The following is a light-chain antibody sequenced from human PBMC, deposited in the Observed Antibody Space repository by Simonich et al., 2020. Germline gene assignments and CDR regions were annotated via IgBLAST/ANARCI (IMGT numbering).Light chain of an antibody. J-gene: IGLJ3*02. CDR1: SGSIASHY. Sequence: NFMLTQPHSVSESPGKTVTISCTRSSGSIASHYVQWYQQRPGSAPTTVIYEDNHRPSGVPDRFSGSIDSSSNAASLTISGLKTEDEADYYCQSYDSSGWVFGGGTKLTVL. V-gene: IGLV6-57*03. CDR2: EDN. CDR3: QSYDSSGWV.